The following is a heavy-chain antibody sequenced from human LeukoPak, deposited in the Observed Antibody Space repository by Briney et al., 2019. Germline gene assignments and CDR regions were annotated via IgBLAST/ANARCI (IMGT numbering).Heavy chain of an antibody. CDR1: GFTFSSYG. CDR2: TWYDGSNK. CDR3: AKDTDAYGGDMDV. J-gene: IGHJ6*03. D-gene: IGHD3-16*01. V-gene: IGHV3-33*06. Sequence: PGGSLRLSCAASGFTFSSYGMHWVRQAPGKGLEWVAVTWYDGSNKYYADSVKGRFTISRDNSKNTLYLQMNSLRAEDTAVYYCAKDTDAYGGDMDVWGKGTTVTVSS.